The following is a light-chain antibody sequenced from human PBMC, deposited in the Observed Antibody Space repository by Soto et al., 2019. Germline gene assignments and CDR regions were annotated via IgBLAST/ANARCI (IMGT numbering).Light chain of an antibody. CDR3: SSYTTTATLHV. V-gene: IGLV2-14*01. Sequence: QSVLAPPASVSVSPGQSITLSCTGTGSDVGAYNYVSWYQHHPGKAPKLLIYEVSHRPSAVSTRFSGSKSGNTASLTISGLQAEDEADYFCSSYTTTATLHVFGTGTKV. J-gene: IGLJ1*01. CDR2: EVS. CDR1: GSDVGAYNY.